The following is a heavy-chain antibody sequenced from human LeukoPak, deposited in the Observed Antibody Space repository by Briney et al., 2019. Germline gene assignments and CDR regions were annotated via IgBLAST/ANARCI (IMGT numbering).Heavy chain of an antibody. CDR1: GGSISSSSHY. CDR2: MYYSGST. J-gene: IGHJ4*02. Sequence: SETLSLTCTVSGGSISSSSHYWGWIRQPPGKGLEWIGSMYYSGSTYYNPSLKSRVTISVDTSKNQFSLKLSSVTAADTAVYYCARVVYCSGGSCQNYFDYWGQGTLVTVSS. D-gene: IGHD2-15*01. CDR3: ARVVYCSGGSCQNYFDY. V-gene: IGHV4-39*07.